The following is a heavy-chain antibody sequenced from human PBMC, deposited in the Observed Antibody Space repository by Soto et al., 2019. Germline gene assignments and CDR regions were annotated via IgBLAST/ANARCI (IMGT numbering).Heavy chain of an antibody. Sequence: QVQLVESGGGVVQPGRSLRLSCAASGFTFSSYGMHWVRQAPGKGLEGVAEFSYDGSNKYYADSVKGRFTISRDNSKNTLYLQMNSLRAEDTAVYYCAKGGSSGYYFRDYYYGMDVWGQGTTVTVSS. D-gene: IGHD3-22*01. V-gene: IGHV3-30*18. J-gene: IGHJ6*02. CDR1: GFTFSSYG. CDR3: AKGGSSGYYFRDYYYGMDV. CDR2: FSYDGSNK.